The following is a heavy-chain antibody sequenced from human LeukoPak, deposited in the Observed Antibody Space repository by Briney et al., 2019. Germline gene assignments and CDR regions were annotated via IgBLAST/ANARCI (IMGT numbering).Heavy chain of an antibody. CDR1: GYTFTSYY. V-gene: IGHV1-46*01. Sequence: ASVTVSCKASGYTFTSYYMHWVRQAPGQGLEWRGIINPSGGSTSYAQKFQGRVTMTRDMSTSTVYMELSSLRSEDTAVYYCATLGPDADYWGQGTLVTASS. J-gene: IGHJ4*02. CDR3: ATLGPDADY. CDR2: INPSGGST. D-gene: IGHD1-14*01.